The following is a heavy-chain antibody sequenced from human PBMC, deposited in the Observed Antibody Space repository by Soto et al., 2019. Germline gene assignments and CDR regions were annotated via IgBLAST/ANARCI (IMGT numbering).Heavy chain of an antibody. Sequence: QLQLQESGPGLVKPSETLSLTCTVSGGSISSSSYYWGWIRQPPGKGLEWIGSIYYSGSTYYNPSLKSRVTISVATSKTQFSLKLSSVTAADTAVYYCARQGSGSSSWYYYYGMDVWCQGTTVTVSS. J-gene: IGHJ6*02. V-gene: IGHV4-39*01. D-gene: IGHD6-13*01. CDR3: ARQGSGSSSWYYYYGMDV. CDR1: GGSISSSSYY. CDR2: IYYSGST.